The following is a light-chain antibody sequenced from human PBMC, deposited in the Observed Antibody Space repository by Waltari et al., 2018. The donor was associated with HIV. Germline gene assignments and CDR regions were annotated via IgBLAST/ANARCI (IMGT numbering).Light chain of an antibody. CDR2: DDS. CDR3: QVWDSSSDDWV. V-gene: IGLV3-21*02. Sequence: SYVLAQPPSVSVAPGQTARITRGGDNIGSKRGPWYQQKPGQAPLLVVYDDSDRPSGIPERFSGSNSGNTATLTISRVEAGDEADYYCQVWDSSSDDWVFGGGTKVTVL. CDR1: NIGSKR. J-gene: IGLJ3*02.